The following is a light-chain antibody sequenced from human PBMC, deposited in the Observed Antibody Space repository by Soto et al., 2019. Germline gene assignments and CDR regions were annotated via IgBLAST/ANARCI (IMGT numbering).Light chain of an antibody. Sequence: QSVLTQPPSASGTPGQRVTISCSGSSSNIGGNAVNWYQQLPGTTPKLLIYSNNQRPSGVPDRCSGSKSGTSASLAISGLLSEDEADYYCAAWVDSLSGYVFGTGTKLTVL. V-gene: IGLV1-44*01. CDR2: SNN. CDR1: SSNIGGNA. CDR3: AAWVDSLSGYV. J-gene: IGLJ1*01.